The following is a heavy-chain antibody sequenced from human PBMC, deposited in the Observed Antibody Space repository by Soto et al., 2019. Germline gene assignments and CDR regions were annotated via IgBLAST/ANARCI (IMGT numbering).Heavy chain of an antibody. V-gene: IGHV4-59*01. D-gene: IGHD3-22*01. CDR3: ARYFYDSSGYYPDY. J-gene: IGHJ4*02. CDR2: IYYNGNT. CDR1: GGSTSIYY. Sequence: SETLSLTCTVSGGSTSIYYWSWIRQPPGKGLEWIGYIYYNGNTNYNPSLNSRVTISVDTSKNQFSLRLTSVTAAVTAVYYCARYFYDSSGYYPDYWGQGTLVTVSS.